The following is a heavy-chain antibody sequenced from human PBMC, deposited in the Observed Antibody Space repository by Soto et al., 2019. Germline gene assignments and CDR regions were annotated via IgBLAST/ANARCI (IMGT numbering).Heavy chain of an antibody. Sequence: PSETLSLTSTVSGASISTYFWIYIRQPPGKGLEWIGYIYYSGSTNYNPSLKSRVTISVDTSKNQFSLKLSSVTAADTAVYYCARLGLLSKYDFLIGYTQEDTRGYYDMDVWGKGTTVTVS. CDR1: GASISTYF. CDR2: IYYSGST. V-gene: IGHV4-59*08. J-gene: IGHJ6*03. D-gene: IGHD3-3*01. CDR3: ARLGLLSKYDFLIGYTQEDTRGYYDMDV.